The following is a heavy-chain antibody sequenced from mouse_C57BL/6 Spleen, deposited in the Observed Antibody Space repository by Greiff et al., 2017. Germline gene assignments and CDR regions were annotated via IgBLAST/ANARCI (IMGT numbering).Heavy chain of an antibody. CDR3: ARGYSNYVAWFAY. D-gene: IGHD2-5*01. CDR1: GYTFTSYW. J-gene: IGHJ3*01. V-gene: IGHV1-61*01. Sequence: QVQLQQPGAELVRPGSSVKLSCKASGYTFTSYWMDWVKQRPGQGLEWIGNIYPSDSETHYNQKFKDKATLTVDKSSSTAYMQLSSLTSEDSAVYYCARGYSNYVAWFAYWGQGTLVTVSA. CDR2: IYPSDSET.